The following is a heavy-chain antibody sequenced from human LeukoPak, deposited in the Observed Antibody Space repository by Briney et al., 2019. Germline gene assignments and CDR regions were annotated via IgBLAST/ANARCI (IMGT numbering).Heavy chain of an antibody. Sequence: PSETLSLTCTVSGGSISSSSYYWGWIRQPPGKGLEWIGSIYYSGSTYYNPSLKSRVTISVDTSKNQFSLKLSPVTAADTAVYYCARHSLPATMGLYWGQGTLVTVSS. V-gene: IGHV4-39*01. CDR3: ARHSLPATMGLY. CDR1: GGSISSSSYY. J-gene: IGHJ4*02. D-gene: IGHD5-24*01. CDR2: IYYSGST.